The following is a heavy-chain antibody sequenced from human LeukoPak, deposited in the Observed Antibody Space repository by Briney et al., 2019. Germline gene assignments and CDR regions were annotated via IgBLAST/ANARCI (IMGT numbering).Heavy chain of an antibody. CDR3: AREKYYYDSSGYLPRLKYYFDY. CDR1: GGSFSGYY. V-gene: IGHV4-34*01. CDR2: INHSGST. Sequence: SETLSLTCAVYGGSFSGYYWSWIRQPPGKGLEWIGEINHSGSTNYNPSLKSRVTTSVDTSKNQFSLKLSSVTAADTAVYYCAREKYYYDSSGYLPRLKYYFDYWGQGTLVTVSS. D-gene: IGHD3-22*01. J-gene: IGHJ4*02.